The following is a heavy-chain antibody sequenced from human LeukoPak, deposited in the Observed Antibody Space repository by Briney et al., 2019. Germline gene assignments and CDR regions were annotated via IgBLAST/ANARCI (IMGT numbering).Heavy chain of an antibody. CDR1: GFTFCDYA. D-gene: IGHD3-22*01. V-gene: IGHV3-49*04. CDR2: IRSKAYGGTT. CDR3: TRDVYDSSGYYTDY. J-gene: IGHJ4*02. Sequence: GGSLRLSCTASGFTFCDYAMSWVRQAPGKGLEWVGFIRSKAYGGTTEYAASVKGRFTISRDDSKSIAYLQMNSLKTEDTAVYYCTRDVYDSSGYYTDYWGQGTLVTVSS.